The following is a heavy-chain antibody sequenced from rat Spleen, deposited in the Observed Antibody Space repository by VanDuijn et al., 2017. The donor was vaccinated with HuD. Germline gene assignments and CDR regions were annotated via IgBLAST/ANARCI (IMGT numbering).Heavy chain of an antibody. Sequence: QVQLKESGPGLVQPSQTLSLTCTVSGFSVTSYTVSWVRQPPGKGLEWIAAISGGGNTYYNSALKSRLSISRDTSKSQVFLKMNRLQTEDTAIYFCTGDRHSPGVMDAWGQGASVTVSS. J-gene: IGHJ4*01. CDR3: TGDRHSPGVMDA. CDR1: GFSVTSYT. D-gene: IGHD1-4*01. CDR2: ISGGGNT. V-gene: IGHV2-6*01.